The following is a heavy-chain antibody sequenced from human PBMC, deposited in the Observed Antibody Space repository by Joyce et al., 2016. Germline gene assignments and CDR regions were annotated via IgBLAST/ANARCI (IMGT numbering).Heavy chain of an antibody. Sequence: QVQLVQSGAEVKKPGASVKVSCKASGYTFTNYYMHWVRQAPGQGLEWMGIITPSGGSTNPAQKFQGRVTMTRDTSTSTVYMELSSLRSEDTAVYYCARDTAMATGYYYYGMDVWGQGTTVTVSS. D-gene: IGHD5-18*01. CDR2: ITPSGGST. CDR3: ARDTAMATGYYYYGMDV. CDR1: GYTFTNYY. J-gene: IGHJ6*02. V-gene: IGHV1-46*01.